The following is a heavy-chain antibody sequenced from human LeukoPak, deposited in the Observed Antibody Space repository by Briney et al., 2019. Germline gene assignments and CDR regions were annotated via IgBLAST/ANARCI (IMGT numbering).Heavy chain of an antibody. J-gene: IGHJ6*02. CDR3: ASRSAYYYDSSGSVYGMDV. V-gene: IGHV1-18*01. CDR2: ISAYNGNT. CDR1: GYTFTSYG. D-gene: IGHD3-22*01. Sequence: ASVKVSCKASGYTFTSYGISWVRQATGQGLEWMGWISAYNGNTNYAQKLQGRVTMTTDTSTSTAYMELRSLRSDDTAVYYCASRSAYYYDSSGSVYGMDVWGQGTTVTVSS.